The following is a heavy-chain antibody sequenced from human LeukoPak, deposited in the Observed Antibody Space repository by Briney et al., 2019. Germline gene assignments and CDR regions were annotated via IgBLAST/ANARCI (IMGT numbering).Heavy chain of an antibody. Sequence: PGGSLRLSCAASGFTFSSYWMHWVRQAPGKGLVWVSRINSDGSSTSYADSVKGRFTISRDNAKNSLYLQMNSLRAEDTAVYYCAKERSSGWYNWFDPWGQGTLVTVSS. CDR1: GFTFSSYW. CDR3: AKERSSGWYNWFDP. J-gene: IGHJ5*02. V-gene: IGHV3-74*01. D-gene: IGHD6-19*01. CDR2: INSDGSST.